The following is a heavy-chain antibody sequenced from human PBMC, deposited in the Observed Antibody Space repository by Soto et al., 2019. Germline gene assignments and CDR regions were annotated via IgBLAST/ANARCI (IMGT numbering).Heavy chain of an antibody. CDR1: GGTFSSYA. D-gene: IGHD3-22*01. J-gene: IGHJ3*02. CDR2: IIPIFGTA. Sequence: QVQLVQSGAEVKKPGSSVKVSCKASGGTFSSYAISWVRQAPGQGLEWMGGIIPIFGTANYAQKFQGRVTITADESTSTAYMELSSLRSEDTAVYYCASYSNYYYDSSGYYADAFDIWGQGTMVTVSS. CDR3: ASYSNYYYDSSGYYADAFDI. V-gene: IGHV1-69*01.